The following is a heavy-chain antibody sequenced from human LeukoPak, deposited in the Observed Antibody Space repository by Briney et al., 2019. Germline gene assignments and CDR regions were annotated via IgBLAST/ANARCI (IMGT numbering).Heavy chain of an antibody. CDR3: AKDFDSYGKYYFDY. V-gene: IGHV3-43*02. CDR2: ISGDGGST. Sequence: GGSLRLSCAASGFTFDDYAMHWVRQAPGKGLEWVSLISGDGGSTYYADSVKGRFTTSRNNSKNSLYLQMNSLRTEDTALYYCAKDFDSYGKYYFDYWGQGTLVTVSS. CDR1: GFTFDDYA. D-gene: IGHD5-18*01. J-gene: IGHJ4*02.